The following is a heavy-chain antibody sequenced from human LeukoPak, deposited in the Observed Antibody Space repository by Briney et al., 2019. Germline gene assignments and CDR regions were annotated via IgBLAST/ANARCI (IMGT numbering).Heavy chain of an antibody. CDR1: GFTFSSNW. CDR2: INEDGSTT. V-gene: IGHV3-74*01. D-gene: IGHD1-26*01. CDR3: ARDISGSLKYYYYGMDV. Sequence: GGSLRLSCAASGFTFSSNWMHWVRQAPGKGLVWVSRINEDGSTTNYADSVKGRSTIFRDNAKNTLYLQMNSLRAEDTAVYYCARDISGSLKYYYYGMDVWGQGTTVTVSS. J-gene: IGHJ6*02.